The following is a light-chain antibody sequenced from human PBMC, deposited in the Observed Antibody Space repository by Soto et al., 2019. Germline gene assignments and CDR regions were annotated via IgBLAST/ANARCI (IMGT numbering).Light chain of an antibody. CDR3: QQRAEWPIT. CDR1: QSVSRY. J-gene: IGKJ5*01. Sequence: EIVLTQSPATLSLSPGERATLSCRASQSVSRYLAWYQQRPGQAPRLLIYDASNRATGIPARFSGSGSGTDFTLTVSSLEPEDFAVYYCQQRAEWPITFGQGTRLAIK. CDR2: DAS. V-gene: IGKV3-11*01.